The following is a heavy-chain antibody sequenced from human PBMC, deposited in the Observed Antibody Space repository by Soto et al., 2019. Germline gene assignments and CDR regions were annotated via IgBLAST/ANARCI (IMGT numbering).Heavy chain of an antibody. J-gene: IGHJ3*02. V-gene: IGHV5-10-1*01. D-gene: IGHD3-3*01. CDR3: ARTDYDFWSGYHDAFDI. CDR1: GYSFTSYW. Sequence: PGESLKISCKGSGYSFTSYWISWVRQMPGKGLEWMGRIDPSDSYTNYSPSFQGHVTISADKSISTAYLQWSSLKASDTAMYYCARTDYDFWSGYHDAFDIWGQGTMVTVSS. CDR2: IDPSDSYT.